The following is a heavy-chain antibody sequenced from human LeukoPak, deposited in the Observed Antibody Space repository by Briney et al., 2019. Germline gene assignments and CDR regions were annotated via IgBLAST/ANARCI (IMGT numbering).Heavy chain of an antibody. V-gene: IGHV1-18*01. J-gene: IGHJ4*02. CDR1: GYTFTSYG. D-gene: IGHD3-10*01. CDR2: ISAYNGNT. CDR3: AITYYYGSGSSAPDY. Sequence: ASVKVSCKASGYTFTSYGISWVRQAPGQGLEWMGWISAYNGNTNYAQKLQGRVTMTTDTSTSTAYMELSSLRSEDTAVYYCAITYYYGSGSSAPDYWGQGTLVTVSS.